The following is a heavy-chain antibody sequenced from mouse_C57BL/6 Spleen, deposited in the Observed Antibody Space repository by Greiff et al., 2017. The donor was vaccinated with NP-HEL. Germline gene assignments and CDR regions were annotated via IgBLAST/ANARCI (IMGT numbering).Heavy chain of an antibody. CDR2: INPSTGGT. CDR1: GYSFTGYY. CDR3: ARPITTVVARAMDY. V-gene: IGHV1-42*01. D-gene: IGHD1-1*01. J-gene: IGHJ4*01. Sequence: VQLQQSGPELVKPGASVEISCKASGYSFTGYYMNWVKQSPEKSLEWIGEINPSTGGTTYNQKFKAKATLTVDKSSSTAYMQLKSLTSEDSAVYYCARPITTVVARAMDYWGQGTSVTVSS.